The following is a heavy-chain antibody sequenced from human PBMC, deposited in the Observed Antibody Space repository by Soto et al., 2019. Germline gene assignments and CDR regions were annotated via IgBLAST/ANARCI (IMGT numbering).Heavy chain of an antibody. V-gene: IGHV3-30-3*01. D-gene: IGHD6-13*01. CDR1: GFTFSSYA. J-gene: IGHJ6*02. Sequence: QVQLVESGGGVVQPGRSLRLSCAASGFTFSSYAMHWVRQAPGKGLEWVAVISYDGSNKYYADSVKGRFTISRDNSKNTLYLQMNSLRAEDTAVYYCARDMVEDRPGYSSSWTYYYYGMDVWGQGTTVTVSS. CDR2: ISYDGSNK. CDR3: ARDMVEDRPGYSSSWTYYYYGMDV.